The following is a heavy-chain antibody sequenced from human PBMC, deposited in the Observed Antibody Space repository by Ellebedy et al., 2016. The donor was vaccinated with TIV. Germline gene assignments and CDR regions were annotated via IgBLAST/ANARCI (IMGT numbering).Heavy chain of an antibody. Sequence: ASVKVSCXVSGYTLTELSMHWVRQAPGQGLEWMGIINPSGGSTSYAQKFQGRVTMTRDTSTSTVYMELSSLRSEDTAVYYCARGCSSTSCLHYGMDVWGQGTTVTVSS. D-gene: IGHD2-2*01. J-gene: IGHJ6*02. CDR1: GYTLTELS. CDR3: ARGCSSTSCLHYGMDV. CDR2: INPSGGST. V-gene: IGHV1-46*01.